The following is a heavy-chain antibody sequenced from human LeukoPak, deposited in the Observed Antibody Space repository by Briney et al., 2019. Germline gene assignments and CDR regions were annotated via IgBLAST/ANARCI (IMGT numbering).Heavy chain of an antibody. CDR1: GGSFSGYY. Sequence: SETLSLTCAVYGGSFSGYYWSWIRQPPGKGLEWIGEINHSGSTNYNPSLKSRVTISVDTSKNQFSLKLSSVTAADTAVYYCARGVGCNSFSVGYWGQGTLVTVSS. CDR2: INHSGST. D-gene: IGHD2-15*01. V-gene: IGHV4-34*01. J-gene: IGHJ4*02. CDR3: ARGVGCNSFSVGY.